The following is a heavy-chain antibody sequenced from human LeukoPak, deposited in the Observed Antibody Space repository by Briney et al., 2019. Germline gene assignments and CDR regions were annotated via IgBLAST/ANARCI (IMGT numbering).Heavy chain of an antibody. V-gene: IGHV1-18*01. D-gene: IGHD6-19*01. CDR1: GYTFTSYG. CDR2: ISAYNGNT. Sequence: ASVKVSCKASGYTFTSYGISWVRQAPGQGLEWMGWISAYNGNTNYAQKLQGRVTMTTDTSTSTAYMELRSLRSDDTAVYYCARDLDIGAVAGWPLYYYGMDVWGQGTTVTVSS. J-gene: IGHJ6*02. CDR3: ARDLDIGAVAGWPLYYYGMDV.